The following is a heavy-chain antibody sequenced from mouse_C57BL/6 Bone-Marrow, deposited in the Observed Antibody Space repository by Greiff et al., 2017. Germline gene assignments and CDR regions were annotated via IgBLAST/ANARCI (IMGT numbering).Heavy chain of an antibody. CDR1: GFTFTSYW. Sequence: QVQLQQPGAELVKPGASVTLSCKASGFTFTSYWMHWVKQRPGQGLEWIGMIHPNSGSTNYNEKFKSKATLTVDKSSSTAYMQLSSLTSEDSAVYYWAPMVTTLFDYWGQGTTLTVSS. V-gene: IGHV1-64*01. CDR2: IHPNSGST. J-gene: IGHJ2*01. D-gene: IGHD2-2*01. CDR3: APMVTTLFDY.